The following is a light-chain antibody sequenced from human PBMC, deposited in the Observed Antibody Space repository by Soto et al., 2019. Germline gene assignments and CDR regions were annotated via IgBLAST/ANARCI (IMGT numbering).Light chain of an antibody. CDR1: QAVNTR. V-gene: IGKV3D-11*01. J-gene: IGKJ1*01. Sequence: LCTHLTSAVSWLPVDIVALPCRASQAVNTRLAWYQHKPGQAPRLLIYLTSNRAAGIPARFSGSGSGTDFTLTISDVEPEDFAVYYCHQRQRCTRTFGQGTKVDIK. CDR2: LTS. CDR3: HQRQRCTRT.